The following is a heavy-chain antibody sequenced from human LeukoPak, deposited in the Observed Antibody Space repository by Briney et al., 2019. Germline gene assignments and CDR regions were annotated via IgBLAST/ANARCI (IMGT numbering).Heavy chain of an antibody. CDR1: GFTFSYYG. Sequence: GGSLRLSCAASGFTFSYYGMHWVRQAPGKGLEWVAFIRYDGSNKYYADSVKGRFTISRDNSKNTPYLQMNSLRAEDTAVYYCAKDNGFAIFGVIPDYWGQGTLVTVSS. CDR2: IRYDGSNK. CDR3: AKDNGFAIFGVIPDY. D-gene: IGHD3-3*01. V-gene: IGHV3-30*02. J-gene: IGHJ4*02.